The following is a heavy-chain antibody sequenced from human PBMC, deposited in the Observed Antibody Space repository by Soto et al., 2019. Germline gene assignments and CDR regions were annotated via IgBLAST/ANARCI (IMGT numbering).Heavy chain of an antibody. CDR1: GFDFKTYG. V-gene: IGHV3-33*01. J-gene: IGHJ4*02. D-gene: IGHD1-20*01. CDR2: IGFDGTNI. CDR3: VRTACVINNCSYRGVR. Sequence: QGQLVESGGGVVQPGRSLRLSCVASGFDFKTYGMHWVRQAPGKGLEWVAVIGFDGTNIHYSDSVRGRFSISRDNSDNTASLQMNSLRVEDTALYYCVRTACVINNCSYRGVRWGQGTLVTV.